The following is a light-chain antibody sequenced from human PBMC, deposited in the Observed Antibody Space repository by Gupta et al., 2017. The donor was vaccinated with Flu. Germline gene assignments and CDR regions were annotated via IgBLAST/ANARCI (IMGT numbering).Light chain of an antibody. Sequence: GDKLGDNYAFWYQQKAGQSPVVVIYQDTRRPSGIPERFSGSNSGNTATLTISGTQAMDEADYYCQTWDSNTANWVFGGGTKLTVL. CDR2: QDT. CDR3: QTWDSNTANWV. V-gene: IGLV3-1*01. J-gene: IGLJ3*02. CDR1: KLGDNY.